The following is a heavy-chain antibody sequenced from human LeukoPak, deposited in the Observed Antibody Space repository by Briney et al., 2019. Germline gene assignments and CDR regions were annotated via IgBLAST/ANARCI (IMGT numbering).Heavy chain of an antibody. V-gene: IGHV4-34*01. CDR1: GGSFSGYY. CDR3: ARRWRYCSSTSCYNWFDP. D-gene: IGHD2-2*01. J-gene: IGHJ5*02. Sequence: SETLSLTCAVYGGSFSGYYWSWIRQPPGKGLGWIGEINHSGSTNYNPSLKSRVTISVDTSKNQFSLKLSSVTAADTAVYYCARRWRYCSSTSCYNWFDPWGQGTLVTVSS. CDR2: INHSGST.